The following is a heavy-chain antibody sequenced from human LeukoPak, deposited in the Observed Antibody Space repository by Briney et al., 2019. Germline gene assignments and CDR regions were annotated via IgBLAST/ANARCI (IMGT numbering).Heavy chain of an antibody. Sequence: SNLYADSVKGRFTISRDISKNRLYLQMNSLRAEDTALYYCAKGHSGSYYGQGTLVTVSS. J-gene: IGHJ4*02. D-gene: IGHD1-26*01. CDR2: SN. CDR3: AKGHSGSY. V-gene: IGHV3-23*01.